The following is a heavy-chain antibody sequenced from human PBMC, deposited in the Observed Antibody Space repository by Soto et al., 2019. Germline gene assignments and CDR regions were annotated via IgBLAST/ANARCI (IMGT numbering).Heavy chain of an antibody. CDR3: AKTPITMVRGVIINPLYYYYYGMDV. D-gene: IGHD3-10*01. Sequence: EVQLLESGGGLVQPGGSLRLSCAASGFTFSSYAMSWVRQAPGKGLEWVSAISGSGGSTYYADSVKGRFTISRDNSMNTLYLQMNSLRAEDTAVYYCAKTPITMVRGVIINPLYYYYYGMDVWGQGTTVTVSS. CDR1: GFTFSSYA. J-gene: IGHJ6*02. CDR2: ISGSGGST. V-gene: IGHV3-23*01.